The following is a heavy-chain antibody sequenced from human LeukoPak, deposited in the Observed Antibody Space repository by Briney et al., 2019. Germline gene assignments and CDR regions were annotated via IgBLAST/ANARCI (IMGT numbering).Heavy chain of an antibody. CDR2: IVHGGNNK. D-gene: IGHD3-16*01. CDR1: GFTFNSYG. CDR3: ARDRRETMITFGGVMTAGWFDP. Sequence: GRSLRLSCAASGFTFNSYGMHWVRQAPGKGLEWVAVIVHGGNNKYYADSVKGRFTISRDNSKNTLYLQMNSLRAEDTAVYYCARDRRETMITFGGVMTAGWFDPWGQGTLVTVSS. J-gene: IGHJ5*02. V-gene: IGHV3-30*03.